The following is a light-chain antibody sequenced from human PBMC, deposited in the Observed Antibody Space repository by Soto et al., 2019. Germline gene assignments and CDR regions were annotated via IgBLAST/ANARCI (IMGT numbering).Light chain of an antibody. J-gene: IGLJ1*01. Sequence: SYELTQPPSVSVAPGQTARITCGGNNIGSKSVHWYQQKPGQAPVLVVYDDSDRPSGXAERFSGSNSGNTATLTISRVEAGDEADYYCQVWDSSSDHYVFGTGTKVTGL. CDR2: DDS. CDR1: NIGSKS. CDR3: QVWDSSSDHYV. V-gene: IGLV3-21*02.